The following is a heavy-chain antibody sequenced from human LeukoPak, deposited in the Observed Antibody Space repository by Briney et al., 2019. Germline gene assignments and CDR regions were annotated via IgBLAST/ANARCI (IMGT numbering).Heavy chain of an antibody. CDR2: VGSSSSYI. Sequence: TGGSPRLSCAASGFTFSSYSMSWVRQAPGKGLEWVSSVGSSSSYIYYADSVRGRFTISRDNAKNSLYLQMNGLRAEDTAVYYCARGWSSYYFDYWGQGTLVTVSS. D-gene: IGHD2-15*01. CDR1: GFTFSSYS. V-gene: IGHV3-21*01. CDR3: ARGWSSYYFDY. J-gene: IGHJ4*02.